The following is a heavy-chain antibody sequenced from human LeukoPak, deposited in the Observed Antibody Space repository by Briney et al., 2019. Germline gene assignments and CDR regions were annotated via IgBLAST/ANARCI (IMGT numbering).Heavy chain of an antibody. CDR2: ISGSGGGP. CDR1: RFTFSSYA. J-gene: IGHJ6*03. CDR3: AKDGMTTVDDYYYYYYMDV. Sequence: GGSLRLSCAASRFTFSSYAMSWVRQAPGKGLEWVSTISGSGGGPYYADSVKGRFTISRDNSKNTLYLQMNSLRAEDTAVYYCAKDGMTTVDDYYYYYYMDVWAKGPRSPSP. D-gene: IGHD4-11*01. V-gene: IGHV3-23*01.